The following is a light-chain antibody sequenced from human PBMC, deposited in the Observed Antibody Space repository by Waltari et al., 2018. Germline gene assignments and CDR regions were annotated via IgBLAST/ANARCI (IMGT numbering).Light chain of an antibody. V-gene: IGLV2-23*02. Sequence: QSALTQPASVSGSPGQSITISCTGTSSDVGSYILVSWYQQHPGKAPKLMIYELSKRPSGVPNRFSGSKSGNTASLTISGLQAEDEADYYCCSYAGSSTFVFGGGTKLTVL. CDR1: SSDVGSYIL. CDR3: CSYAGSSTFV. CDR2: ELS. J-gene: IGLJ2*01.